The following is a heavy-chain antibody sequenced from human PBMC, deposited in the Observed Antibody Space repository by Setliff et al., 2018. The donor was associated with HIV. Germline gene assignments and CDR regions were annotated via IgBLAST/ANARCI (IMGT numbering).Heavy chain of an antibody. CDR3: ARSGGIGNYHWDV. Sequence: GGSLRLSCAASGFTFTNYAMHWVRQAPGKGLEWGAVISYDGSNKYYADSVKGRFTISRDDAKKSLYLQMNSLGAEDTAVYYCARSGGIGNYHWDVWGKGTTVTVSS. CDR1: GFTFTNYA. D-gene: IGHD3-16*01. CDR2: ISYDGSNK. V-gene: IGHV3-30*04. J-gene: IGHJ6*03.